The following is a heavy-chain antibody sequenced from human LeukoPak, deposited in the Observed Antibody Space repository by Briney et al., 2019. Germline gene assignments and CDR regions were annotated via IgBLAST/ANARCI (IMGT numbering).Heavy chain of an antibody. V-gene: IGHV1-8*02. Sequence: GASVKVSCKASGYTFTSYDINWVRQATGQGLEWMGWMNPNSGNTGYAQKFQGRVTMTRDMSISTVYLEMKNLTSDDTGVFYCAREVDMGTSSADYWGQGTLVTVSS. CDR1: GYTFTSYD. CDR3: AREVDMGTSSADY. CDR2: MNPNSGNT. D-gene: IGHD6-6*01. J-gene: IGHJ4*02.